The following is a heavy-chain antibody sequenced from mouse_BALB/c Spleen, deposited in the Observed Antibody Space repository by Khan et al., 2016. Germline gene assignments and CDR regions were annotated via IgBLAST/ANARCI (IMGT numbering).Heavy chain of an antibody. CDR2: IDPANGNT. Sequence: VRLQQSGAELVKPGASVKLSCTASGFNIKDTYMHWVKQRPEQGLEWIGRIDPANGNTKYDPKFQGKATITADTSSNTAYLQLSSLTSEDTAVDYCARGLGDAMDYWGQGTSVTVSS. D-gene: IGHD3-3*01. J-gene: IGHJ4*01. CDR1: GFNIKDTY. V-gene: IGHV14-3*02. CDR3: ARGLGDAMDY.